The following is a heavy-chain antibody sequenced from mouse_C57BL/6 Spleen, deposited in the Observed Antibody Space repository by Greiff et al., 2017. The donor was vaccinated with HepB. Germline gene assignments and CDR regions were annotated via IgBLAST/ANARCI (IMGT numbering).Heavy chain of an antibody. Sequence: VQLQQSGAELVKPGASVKISCKASGYAFSSYWMNWVKQRPGKGLEWIGQIYPGDGDTNYNGKFKGKATLTADKSSSTAYMQLSSLTSEDSAVYFCARSAYYYGNFDVWGTGTTVTVYS. D-gene: IGHD1-1*01. CDR2: IYPGDGDT. CDR1: GYAFSSYW. J-gene: IGHJ1*03. V-gene: IGHV1-80*01. CDR3: ARSAYYYGNFDV.